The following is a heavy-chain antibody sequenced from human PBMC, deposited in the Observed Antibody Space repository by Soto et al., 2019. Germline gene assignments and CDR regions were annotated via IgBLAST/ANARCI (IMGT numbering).Heavy chain of an antibody. CDR2: IYYSGST. D-gene: IGHD1-26*01. CDR1: GGSVSSGSYY. J-gene: IGHJ4*02. V-gene: IGHV4-61*01. CDR3: ARTMVGARAGYFDY. Sequence: TLSLTCTVSGGSVSSGSYYWSWIRQPPGKGLEWIGYIYYSGSTNYNPSLKSRVTISVDTSKNQFSLKLSSVTAADTAVYYCARTMVGARAGYFDYWGRGTLVTVSS.